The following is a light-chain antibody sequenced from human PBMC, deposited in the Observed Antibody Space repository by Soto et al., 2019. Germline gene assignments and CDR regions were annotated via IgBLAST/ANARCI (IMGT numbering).Light chain of an antibody. CDR3: SSYTSGRDVYV. CDR2: EVS. J-gene: IGLJ1*01. CDR1: SSDVGSYHY. V-gene: IGLV2-14*01. Sequence: SVLTQPASVPGSPGQSITISCTGTSSDVGSYHYASWFQQHPGKAPKLIIFEVSGRPSGVSTRFSGSKSGDTASLTISGLQADDEADYYCSSYTSGRDVYVFGGGTKVTVL.